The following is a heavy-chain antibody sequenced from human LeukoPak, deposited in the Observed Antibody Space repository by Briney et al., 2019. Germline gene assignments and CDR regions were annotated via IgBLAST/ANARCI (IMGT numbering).Heavy chain of an antibody. Sequence: KTSETLSLTCTVSGYSINSVYYWGWIRQPPGKGLEWIGSIYYSGTTYYNPSLKSRVTISVDTSKNQVSLRVNSVTAADTAVYYCARRPEYNNGYRVFWFDLWGQGTLVTVSS. D-gene: IGHD5-18*01. CDR2: IYYSGTT. CDR1: GYSINSVYY. CDR3: ARRPEYNNGYRVFWFDL. J-gene: IGHJ5*02. V-gene: IGHV4-38-2*02.